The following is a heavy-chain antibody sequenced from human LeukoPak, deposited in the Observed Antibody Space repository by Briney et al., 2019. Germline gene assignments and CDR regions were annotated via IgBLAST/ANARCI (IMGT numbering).Heavy chain of an antibody. CDR1: GGTISSYY. Sequence: PSETLSLTCTVSGGTISSYYWSWIPQPPGKGLEWIGYIYYSGTTSYNPSLKSRVTISVDTSKNQFSLKLTSVTAADTAVYYCATYCSSNRCYFDYWGQGTRVTVSS. CDR2: IYYSGTT. V-gene: IGHV4-59*08. J-gene: IGHJ4*02. CDR3: ATYCSSNRCYFDY. D-gene: IGHD2-2*01.